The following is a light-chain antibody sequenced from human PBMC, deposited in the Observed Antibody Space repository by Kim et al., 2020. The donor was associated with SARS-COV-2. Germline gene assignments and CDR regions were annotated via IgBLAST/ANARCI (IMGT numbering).Light chain of an antibody. Sequence: SYELTQPPSVSVSPGQTATITCSGDKLGDKYVCWYQQRPGQSPVLVIYQDAKRPSGIPERFSGSNSGNTATLTISGTHAIDEADYYCQAWGSSTGRVFGG. CDR1: KLGDKY. V-gene: IGLV3-1*01. J-gene: IGLJ2*01. CDR3: QAWGSSTGRV. CDR2: QDA.